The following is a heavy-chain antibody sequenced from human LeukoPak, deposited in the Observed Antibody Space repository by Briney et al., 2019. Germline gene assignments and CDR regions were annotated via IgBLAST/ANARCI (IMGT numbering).Heavy chain of an antibody. CDR2: IYHSGST. J-gene: IGHJ5*02. CDR1: GGSISSSSYY. V-gene: IGHV4-39*07. D-gene: IGHD1-7*01. Sequence: SETLSLTCTVSGGSISSSSYYWGWIRQPPGKGLEWIGSIYHSGSTYYNPSLKSRVTIAVETSKNQFSLKLSSVTAADTAVYYCARGRLELRSTFDPWGQGTLVTVSS. CDR3: ARGRLELRSTFDP.